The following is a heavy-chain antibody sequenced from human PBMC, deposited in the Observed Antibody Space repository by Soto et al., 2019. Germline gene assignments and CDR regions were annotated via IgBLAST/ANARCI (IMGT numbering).Heavy chain of an antibody. CDR3: QCTDS. CDR1: GVTFRSDT. CDR2: ILPILDLE. Sequence: QVQLVQSGAEVKKPGSSVKVSCQVSGVTFRSDTVSWVRQAPGQGLEWMGRILPILDLENYAQNFQGSLPITADRSKSTAYMELSSLRSEDTAVDYCQCTDSWGQGTLVTFSA. J-gene: IGHJ4*02. D-gene: IGHD6-19*01. V-gene: IGHV1-69*02.